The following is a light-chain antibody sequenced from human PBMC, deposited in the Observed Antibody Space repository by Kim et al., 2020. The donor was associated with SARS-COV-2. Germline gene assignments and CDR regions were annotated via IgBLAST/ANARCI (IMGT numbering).Light chain of an antibody. CDR1: QTVLYSSNNKNY. V-gene: IGKV4-1*01. J-gene: IGKJ2*03. Sequence: RATINCKSSQTVLYSSNNKNYLAWYQQKPGQAPKLLIYWASIRESGVSDRFSGSGSETDFTLTISSLQAEDVAVYYCQQYYSTPHSFGQGTKLEI. CDR3: QQYYSTPHS. CDR2: WAS.